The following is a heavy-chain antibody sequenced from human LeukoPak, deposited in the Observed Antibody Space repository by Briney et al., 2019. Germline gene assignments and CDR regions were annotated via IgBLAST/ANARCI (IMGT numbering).Heavy chain of an antibody. CDR3: AKQFLIWSGHNWFDP. Sequence: GGSLRLSCAGSGFLFNTNWMTWVRQAPGKGLEWVANIKQDGSKLSYVDSVKGRFTVSRDNAKNSLYLQMNSLRAEDTAVYYCAKQFLIWSGHNWFDPWGQGTLVTVSS. J-gene: IGHJ5*02. CDR2: IKQDGSKL. D-gene: IGHD3-3*01. CDR1: GFLFNTNW. V-gene: IGHV3-7*03.